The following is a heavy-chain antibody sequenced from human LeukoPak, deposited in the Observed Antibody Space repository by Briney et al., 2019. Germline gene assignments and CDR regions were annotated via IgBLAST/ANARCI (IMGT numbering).Heavy chain of an antibody. CDR3: ARDSDDYSDY. V-gene: IGHV3-48*02. J-gene: IGHJ4*02. CDR2: ISSSGATI. D-gene: IGHD1-26*01. CDR1: GFTFSDYS. Sequence: GGSLRLSCAASGFTFSDYSMNWVRQAPGKGLEWISYISSSGATISYADSVRGRFTISRDNVKNSLSLQMNSLRDEDTAVYYCARDSDDYSDYWGQGTLVTVSS.